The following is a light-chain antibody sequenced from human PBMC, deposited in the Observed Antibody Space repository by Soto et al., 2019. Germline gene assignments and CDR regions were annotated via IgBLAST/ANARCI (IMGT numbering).Light chain of an antibody. Sequence: DIQMTQAPSSLSASVGDRVTIPCRANQSISDFLNWYQQKPGKVPKLLIYAASSLQSGVPSRFSGSGSGTDFTLTISSLEPEDFATYYCQQSFRIKVNCGGGTKVDIK. CDR2: AAS. V-gene: IGKV1-39*01. CDR1: QSISDF. J-gene: IGKJ4*01. CDR3: QQSFRIKVN.